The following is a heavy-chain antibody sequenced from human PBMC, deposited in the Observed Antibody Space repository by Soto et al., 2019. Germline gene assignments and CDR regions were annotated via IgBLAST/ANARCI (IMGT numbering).Heavy chain of an antibody. CDR2: ISAFNGDT. D-gene: IGHD6-19*01. J-gene: IGHJ4*02. CDR1: GFTFTRYG. Sequence: QVQLVQSGAEVKKPGASVKVSCKASGFTFTRYGISWVRQAPGQGLEWMGWISAFNGDTKYAQRLQGRVSMTTDTSTDTANMELRSLRSDDTAVYYCARDRPSSGLLGTNYWGQGTLVSVSS. V-gene: IGHV1-18*01. CDR3: ARDRPSSGLLGTNY.